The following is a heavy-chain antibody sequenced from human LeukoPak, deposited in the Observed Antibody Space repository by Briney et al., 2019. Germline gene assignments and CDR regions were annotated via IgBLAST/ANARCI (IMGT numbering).Heavy chain of an antibody. V-gene: IGHV4-61*02. CDR1: GGSINSGSYY. J-gene: IGHJ5*02. CDR2: IYNTGST. D-gene: IGHD3-10*01. Sequence: SETLSLTCTVSGGSINSGSYYWSWIRQPAGKRLEWIGRIYNTGSTDYNPSLKSRVTISVDTSKNQFSLRLTSVTAADTAVYYCARESNYHGSGTGWFDPWGQGTLVTVSS. CDR3: ARESNYHGSGTGWFDP.